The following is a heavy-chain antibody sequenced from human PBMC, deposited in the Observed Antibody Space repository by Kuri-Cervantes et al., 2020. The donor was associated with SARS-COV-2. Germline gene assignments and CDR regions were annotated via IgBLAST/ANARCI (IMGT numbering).Heavy chain of an antibody. Sequence: GGSLRLSCAASGFTFSSYDMHWVRQAPGKGLEWVSYISSSSSTIYYADSVKGRFTISRDNAKNSLYLQMNSLRAEDTAVYYCARDRPPLYDNEIVDVWGQGTTVTVSS. CDR2: ISSSSSTI. CDR3: ARDRPPLYDNEIVDV. CDR1: GFTFSSYD. D-gene: IGHD3-9*01. J-gene: IGHJ6*02. V-gene: IGHV3-48*01.